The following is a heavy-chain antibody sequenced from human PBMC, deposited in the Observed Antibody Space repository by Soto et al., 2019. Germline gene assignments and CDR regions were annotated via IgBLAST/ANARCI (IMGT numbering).Heavy chain of an antibody. D-gene: IGHD3-16*02. CDR3: ARVGELSLRFYYYYYMDV. J-gene: IGHJ6*03. Sequence: ASVKVSCKASGYTLTSNDSKWVRQATGQGLEWMGWMNPNSGNTGYAQKFQGRVTMTRNTSISTAYMELSSLRSEDTAVYYCARVGELSLRFYYYYYMDVWGKGTTVTVSS. CDR2: MNPNSGNT. V-gene: IGHV1-8*01. CDR1: GYTLTSND.